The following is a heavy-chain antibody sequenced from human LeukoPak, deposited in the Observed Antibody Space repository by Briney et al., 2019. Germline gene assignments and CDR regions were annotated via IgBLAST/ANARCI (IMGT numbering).Heavy chain of an antibody. Sequence: PSETLSLTCTVSGGSISSYYWSWIRQPAGRGLQWIGRIYASGSTNYNPSLKSRVTMSVDTSKNQFSLKLSSVTAADTAVYYCARGGLVPFDYWGQGTLVTVSS. CDR3: ARGGLVPFDY. J-gene: IGHJ4*02. CDR1: GGSISSYY. D-gene: IGHD2-2*01. CDR2: IYASGST. V-gene: IGHV4-4*07.